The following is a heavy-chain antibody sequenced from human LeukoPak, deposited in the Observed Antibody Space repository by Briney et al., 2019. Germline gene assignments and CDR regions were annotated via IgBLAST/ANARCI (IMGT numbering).Heavy chain of an antibody. Sequence: GGSPRLSCAASGFTFSSYSMNWVRQAPGKGLEWVSSISSSSSYIYYADSVKGRFTISRDNAKNSLYLQMNSLRAEDTAVYYCAGVVTSYGMDVWGQGTTVTVSS. D-gene: IGHD2-15*01. V-gene: IGHV3-21*01. CDR2: ISSSSSYI. J-gene: IGHJ6*02. CDR1: GFTFSSYS. CDR3: AGVVTSYGMDV.